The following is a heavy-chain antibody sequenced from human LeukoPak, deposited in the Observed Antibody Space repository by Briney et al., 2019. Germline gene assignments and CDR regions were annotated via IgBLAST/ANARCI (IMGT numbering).Heavy chain of an antibody. CDR3: ARGGYYDSSGYYYPYYYYGMDV. Sequence: PGGSLRLSCAASGFTFSSYGMHWVRQAPGKGLEWVAVIWYDGSNKYYADSVKGRFTISRDNSKNTLYLQMNSLRAEDTAVYYCARGGYYDSSGYYYPYYYYGMDVWGQGTTVTVSS. V-gene: IGHV3-33*01. D-gene: IGHD3-22*01. CDR2: IWYDGSNK. CDR1: GFTFSSYG. J-gene: IGHJ6*02.